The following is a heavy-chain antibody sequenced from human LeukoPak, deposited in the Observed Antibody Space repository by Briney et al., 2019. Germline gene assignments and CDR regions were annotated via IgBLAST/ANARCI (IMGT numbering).Heavy chain of an antibody. D-gene: IGHD4-17*01. V-gene: IGHV3-30*02. CDR3: ARMEGGYGDGAEFDP. Sequence: GGSLRLSCAASGFSFSSYGMHWVRQAPGKGLEWVAFVHKDGSYKNYADSVKGRFTISRDNSKNTLYLQMNSLRAEDTAVYYCARMEGGYGDGAEFDPWGQGTLVTVSS. CDR2: VHKDGSYK. J-gene: IGHJ5*02. CDR1: GFSFSSYG.